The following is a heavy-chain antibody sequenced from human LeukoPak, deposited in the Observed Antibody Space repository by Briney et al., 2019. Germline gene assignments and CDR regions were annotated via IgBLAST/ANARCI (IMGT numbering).Heavy chain of an antibody. J-gene: IGHJ6*03. D-gene: IGHD6-6*01. CDR3: ATDHRQSSSSSYYYYMDV. CDR2: ISPYNGNT. V-gene: IGHV1-18*01. CDR1: GYTFINYD. Sequence: ASVKVSCKASGYTFINYDISWVRQAPGQGLEWMGWISPYNGNTNYAQKFQGRVTMTTHTSTSTAYMELRSLRSDDTAVYYCATDHRQSSSSSYYYYMDVWGTGTTVTVSS.